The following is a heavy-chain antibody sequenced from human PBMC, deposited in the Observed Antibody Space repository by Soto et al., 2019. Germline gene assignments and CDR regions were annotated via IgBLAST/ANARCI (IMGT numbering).Heavy chain of an antibody. Sequence: SETLSLTCTVSGGSISSSSYYWGWIRQPPGKGLEWIGSIYYSGSTYYNPSLKSRVTISVDTSKNQFSLKLSSVTAADTAVYYCARQLGSGWYYFDYWGQGTLVTVSS. CDR3: ARQLGSGWYYFDY. V-gene: IGHV4-39*01. CDR2: IYYSGST. CDR1: GGSISSSSYY. J-gene: IGHJ4*02. D-gene: IGHD6-19*01.